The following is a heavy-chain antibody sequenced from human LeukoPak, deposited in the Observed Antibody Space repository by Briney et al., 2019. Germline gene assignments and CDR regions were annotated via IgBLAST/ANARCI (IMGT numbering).Heavy chain of an antibody. CDR2: IYPGDSDT. J-gene: IGHJ3*02. CDR1: GYSFTSYW. CDR3: ARPIYYNWNYHDAFDI. Sequence: GESLKISCKGSGYSFTSYWIGWVRQMPGKGLEWMGIIYPGDSDTRYSPSFQGQVTISADKSIGTAYLQWSSLKASDTAMYYCARPIYYNWNYHDAFDIWGQGTMVTVSS. V-gene: IGHV5-51*01. D-gene: IGHD1-7*01.